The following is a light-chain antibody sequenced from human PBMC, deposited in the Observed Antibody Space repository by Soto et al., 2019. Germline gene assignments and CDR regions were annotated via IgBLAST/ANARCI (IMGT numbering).Light chain of an antibody. CDR2: GAS. CDR1: QSLSNTY. V-gene: IGKV3D-7*01. J-gene: IGKJ4*01. Sequence: EIVMTQSPVTLSLSPGDRATLSCRASQSLSNTYISWYQQKPGQASRRLIYGASTSATGIPARFSGSGSGTDFTLTISSLQPEDFALYYCHQDFDLPLTFGGGTKVEIK. CDR3: HQDFDLPLT.